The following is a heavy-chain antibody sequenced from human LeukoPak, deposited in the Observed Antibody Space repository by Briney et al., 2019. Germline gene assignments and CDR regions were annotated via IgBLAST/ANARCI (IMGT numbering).Heavy chain of an antibody. Sequence: GASVKVSCKASGYTFTGYYMHWVRQAPGQGLEWMGWINPNSGGTNYAQKFQGRVTMTRDTSISTAYMELSRLRSDDTAVYYCARVEGIAVAGPDYWGQGTLVTVSS. D-gene: IGHD6-19*01. V-gene: IGHV1-2*02. CDR1: GYTFTGYY. CDR3: ARVEGIAVAGPDY. J-gene: IGHJ4*02. CDR2: INPNSGGT.